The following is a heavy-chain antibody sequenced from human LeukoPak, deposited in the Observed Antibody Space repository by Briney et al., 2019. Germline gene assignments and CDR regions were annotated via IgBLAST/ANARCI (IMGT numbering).Heavy chain of an antibody. J-gene: IGHJ4*02. V-gene: IGHV3-30*04. D-gene: IGHD6-19*01. CDR1: GFTFDDFA. CDR2: ISYDGGNK. CDR3: VRDPPFSSGWSQNHFDY. Sequence: GGSLRLSCAPSGFTFDDFAMHWVRQAPGKGLEWVALISYDGGNKNYADSVKGRFTISRDNSKNTLYLHMNSLRPEDTAVYYCVRDPPFSSGWSQNHFDYWGQGTLVTVSS.